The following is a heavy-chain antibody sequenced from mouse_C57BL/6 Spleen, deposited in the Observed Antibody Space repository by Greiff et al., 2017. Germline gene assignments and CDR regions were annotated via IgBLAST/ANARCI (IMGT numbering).Heavy chain of an antibody. J-gene: IGHJ4*01. CDR1: GYTFTDYY. CDR2: INPYNGGT. Sequence: VQLQQSGPVLVKPGASVKMSCKASGYTFTDYYMNWVKQSHGKSLEWIGVINPYNGGTSYNQKFKGKATLTVDKSSSTAYMELNSLTSEDSAVYYCAREDYGSRYYYAMDYWGQGTSVTVSS. CDR3: AREDYGSRYYYAMDY. D-gene: IGHD1-1*01. V-gene: IGHV1-19*01.